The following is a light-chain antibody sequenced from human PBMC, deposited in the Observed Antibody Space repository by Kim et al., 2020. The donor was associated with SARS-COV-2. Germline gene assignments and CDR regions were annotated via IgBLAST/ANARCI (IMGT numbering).Light chain of an antibody. CDR1: QNIGRY. CDR2: EVF. Sequence: EIVLTQSPATLSFSPGDRAILSCRASQNIGRYLAWYQQRPGQAPRLLIYEVFNRAAGVPARFSGNGSETDFTLTITSLEPDDFAVYYCHHRANWPALNFGGGTKVDIK. J-gene: IGKJ4*01. V-gene: IGKV3-11*01. CDR3: HHRANWPALN.